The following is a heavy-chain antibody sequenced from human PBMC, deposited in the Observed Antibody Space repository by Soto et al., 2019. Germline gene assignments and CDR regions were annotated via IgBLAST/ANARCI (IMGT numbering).Heavy chain of an antibody. Sequence: QVQLVESGGGVVQPGRSLRLSCVASGFIFGSYVMHWVRQAPGEGLEWVAVISYDGTNKYYADSVKGRFTISRDNSKNTLWLQMNSLRAEDTAVYYCAQVPRYTVTPPDDYWGQGTLVTVSS. CDR2: ISYDGTNK. V-gene: IGHV3-30*18. D-gene: IGHD4-17*01. CDR3: AQVPRYTVTPPDDY. CDR1: GFIFGSYV. J-gene: IGHJ4*02.